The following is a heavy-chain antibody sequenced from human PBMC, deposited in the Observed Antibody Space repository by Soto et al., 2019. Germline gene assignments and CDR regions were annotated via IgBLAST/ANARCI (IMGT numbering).Heavy chain of an antibody. CDR3: ARRVIGSSRAFDI. J-gene: IGHJ3*02. CDR2: ISDGGDLT. Sequence: LRLSCAASGFAFCSHTMNRFRQAPERGLEWVAGISDGGDLTYNADSVRGRFTISRDNSRNTLYLQMNSLRAEDTAVYYCARRVIGSSRAFDIWGQGTMVTVSS. CDR1: GFAFCSHT. V-gene: IGHV3-23*01. D-gene: IGHD3-10*01.